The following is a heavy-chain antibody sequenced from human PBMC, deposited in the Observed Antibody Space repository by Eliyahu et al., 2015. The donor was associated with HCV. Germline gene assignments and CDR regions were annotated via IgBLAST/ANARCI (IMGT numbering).Heavy chain of an antibody. CDR2: IRYDGSNK. CDR3: AKGGARTAQYYMDV. J-gene: IGHJ6*03. CDR1: GFTFSSYG. D-gene: IGHD5-18*01. Sequence: QVQLVESGGGVVQPGGSLRLSCAASGFTFSSYGMHWVRQAPGKGLEWVAFIRYDGSNKYYADSVKGRFTISRDNSKNTLYLQMNSLRAEDTAVYYCAKGGARTAQYYMDVWGKGTTVTVSS. V-gene: IGHV3-30*02.